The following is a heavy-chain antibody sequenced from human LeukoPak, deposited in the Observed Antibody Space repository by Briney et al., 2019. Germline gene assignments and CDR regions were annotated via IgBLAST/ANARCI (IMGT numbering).Heavy chain of an antibody. CDR1: GGSISNTLYY. CDR2: IYYSRST. CDR3: ARRKGFGEGYFDS. J-gene: IGHJ4*02. Sequence: SETLSLTCTVSGGSISNTLYYWAWIRQPPGKGLESIGSIYYSRSTYYSPSLKSRVTISVDTSKNQFSLKLTSVTAADTAVYYCARRKGFGEGYFDSWGQGTLVTVSS. V-gene: IGHV4-39*01. D-gene: IGHD3-10*01.